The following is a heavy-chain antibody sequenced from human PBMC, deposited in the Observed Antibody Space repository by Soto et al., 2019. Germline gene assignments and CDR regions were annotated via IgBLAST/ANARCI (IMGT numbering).Heavy chain of an antibody. CDR1: GFTFSEYS. J-gene: IGHJ5*02. Sequence: GGSLRLSCSSSGFTFSEYSMHWVRQAPGKGLQYVSTISSDGDITYYADSVKGRFTISRDNSKNTLYLQMNSLRPEDTAVYYCVKVSTFYDILTGYYSTNFFDPWGQGTLVTVSS. V-gene: IGHV3-64D*06. CDR2: ISSDGDIT. CDR3: VKVSTFYDILTGYYSTNFFDP. D-gene: IGHD3-9*01.